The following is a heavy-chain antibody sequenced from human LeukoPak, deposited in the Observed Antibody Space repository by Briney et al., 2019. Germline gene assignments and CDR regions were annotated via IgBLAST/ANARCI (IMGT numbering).Heavy chain of an antibody. CDR3: ARGAGLNWFDP. V-gene: IGHV4-59*01. Sequence: SETLSLTCTVSGDSISSYYWSWLRQSPGKGLEWIGYIYYSGSTTYNPSLKSRVTISVDTSKNHFSLKLSSLTAADTAVYYCARGAGLNWFDPWGQGTLVTVSS. CDR2: IYYSGST. D-gene: IGHD6-13*01. CDR1: GDSISSYY. J-gene: IGHJ5*02.